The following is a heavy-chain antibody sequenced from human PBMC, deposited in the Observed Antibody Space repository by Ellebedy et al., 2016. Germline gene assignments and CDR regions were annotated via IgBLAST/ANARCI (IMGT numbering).Heavy chain of an antibody. CDR2: ISEYNAKG. J-gene: IGHJ4*02. CDR1: GGTFSSYA. D-gene: IGHD1-26*01. CDR3: ARGLGSGSYYGY. V-gene: IGHV1-18*01. Sequence: ASVKVSCKASGGTFSSYAISWVRQAPGQGLEWMGWISEYNAKGNYAQNLQGRATMTTDTSTSTAYMELRSLRSDDTAVYYCARGLGSGSYYGYWGQGTLVTVSS.